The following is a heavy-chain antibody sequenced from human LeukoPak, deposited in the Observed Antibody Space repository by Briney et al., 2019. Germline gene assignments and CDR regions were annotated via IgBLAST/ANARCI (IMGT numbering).Heavy chain of an antibody. CDR2: IYYSGST. Sequence: SETLSLTCTVSGGSNSSSSDYWGWIRQPPGKGLEWIGSIYYSGSTYYNPSLKSRVTMSVDTSKNQFSLKLSSVTAADTTVYYCARSCSTTICQRGAFYIWGQGKMVTVSS. J-gene: IGHJ3*02. CDR3: ARSCSTTICQRGAFYI. V-gene: IGHV4-39*01. D-gene: IGHD2-2*01. CDR1: GGSNSSSSDY.